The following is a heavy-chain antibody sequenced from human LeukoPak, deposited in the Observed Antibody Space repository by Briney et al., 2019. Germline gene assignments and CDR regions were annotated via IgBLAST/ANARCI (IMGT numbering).Heavy chain of an antibody. CDR1: GFTFSNYG. CDR2: ISYDGSNK. CDR3: AKVGRELHLDY. J-gene: IGHJ4*02. V-gene: IGHV3-30*18. D-gene: IGHD1-7*01. Sequence: GGSLRLSCAASGFTFSNYGMHWVRQAPGKGLEWVAVISYDGSNKYYADSVKGRFTISRDNSKNTLYLQMNSLRAEDTAVYYCAKVGRELHLDYWGQGTLVTVSS.